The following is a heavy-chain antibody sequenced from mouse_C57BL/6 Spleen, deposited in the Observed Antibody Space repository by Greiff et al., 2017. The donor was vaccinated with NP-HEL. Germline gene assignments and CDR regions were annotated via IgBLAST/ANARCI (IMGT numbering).Heavy chain of an antibody. CDR1: GFTFSSYT. V-gene: IGHV5-9*01. J-gene: IGHJ3*01. CDR3: ARHGYDGGSWFAY. Sequence: EVQRVESGGGLVKPGGSLKLSCAASGFTFSSYTMSWVRQTPEKRLEWVATISGGGGNTYYPDSVKGRFTISRDNAKNTLYLQMSRLRSEDTALYYCARHGYDGGSWFAYWGQGTLGTVSA. D-gene: IGHD2-14*01. CDR2: ISGGGGNT.